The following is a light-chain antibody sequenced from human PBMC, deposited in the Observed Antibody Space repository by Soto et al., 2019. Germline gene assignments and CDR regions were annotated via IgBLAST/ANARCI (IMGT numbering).Light chain of an antibody. CDR3: HQYDNAPQT. Sequence: EIVLMQSPGTLSLSPGERATLSCRASQTLRRTYIAWYQQKPGQAPRVLIYGASKRATGIPDRFSGSGSGTDFSLTISRLEHEDFEVYYCHQYDNAPQTYGQGTKVDIK. CDR1: QTLRRTY. J-gene: IGKJ2*01. V-gene: IGKV3-20*01. CDR2: GAS.